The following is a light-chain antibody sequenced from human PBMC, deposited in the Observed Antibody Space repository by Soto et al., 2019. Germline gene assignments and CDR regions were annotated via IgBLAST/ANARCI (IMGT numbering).Light chain of an antibody. CDR1: SSNIGAGYD. CDR3: QSYDSSLSGWV. V-gene: IGLV1-40*01. CDR2: GNT. Sequence: QSVLTQPPSVSGAPGQRVTISCTGSSSNIGAGYDVHWYQQLPGTAPKLLIYGNTHRPSGVPDRFSGSKSGTSASLAITGLQAEDEADYYGQSYDSSLSGWVFGGGTKLTVL. J-gene: IGLJ3*02.